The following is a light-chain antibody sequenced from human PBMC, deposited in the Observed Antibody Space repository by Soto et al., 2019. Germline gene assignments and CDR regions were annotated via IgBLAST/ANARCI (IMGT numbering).Light chain of an antibody. V-gene: IGKV3-11*01. CDR2: DAS. Sequence: VVLTQSPATLSLSPGERATLSCRTSLSVSVYLDWYQQKPGQAPRLLISDASNRATGIPARFSGSGSGTDFTLTISSLEPEDFAVYYCHHRGNGITFGQGTRLEI. J-gene: IGKJ5*01. CDR3: HHRGNGIT. CDR1: LSVSVY.